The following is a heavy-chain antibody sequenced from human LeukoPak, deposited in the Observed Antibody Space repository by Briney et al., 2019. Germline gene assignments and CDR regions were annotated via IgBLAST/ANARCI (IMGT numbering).Heavy chain of an antibody. J-gene: IGHJ4*02. CDR1: GYSISSGYY. D-gene: IGHD3-3*01. CDR2: IYHSGGT. V-gene: IGHV4-38-2*01. CDR3: ARSYLPTYYDFWSGYYLTFDY. Sequence: PSETLSLTCAVSGYSISSGYYWGWIRQPPGKGLEWIGSIYHSGGTYYNPSLKSRVTISVDTSKNQFSLKLSSVTAADTAVYYCARSYLPTYYDFWSGYYLTFDYWGQGTLVTVSS.